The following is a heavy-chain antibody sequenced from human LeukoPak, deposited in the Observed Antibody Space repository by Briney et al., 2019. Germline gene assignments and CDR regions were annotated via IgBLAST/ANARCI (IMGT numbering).Heavy chain of an antibody. D-gene: IGHD3-10*01. CDR3: ADPGVGF. V-gene: IGHV3-7*01. Sequence: GGSLRLSCVASGFSFSNYWMSWVRQAPGKGLEWVANNQLNESEKYYVDFVKGRFTISRDNAKNSLFLQMDSLRAEDTAVYYCADPGVGFWGQGTRVTVSS. CDR1: GFSFSNYW. CDR2: NQLNESEK. J-gene: IGHJ4*02.